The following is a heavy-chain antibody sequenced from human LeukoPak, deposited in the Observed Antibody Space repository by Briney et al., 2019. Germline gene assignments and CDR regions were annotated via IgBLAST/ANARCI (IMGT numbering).Heavy chain of an antibody. CDR2: INSDGSST. V-gene: IGHV3-74*01. CDR3: ARVDYSSGWYYYYYGMDV. D-gene: IGHD6-19*01. J-gene: IGHJ6*02. CDR1: GFTFSSYW. Sequence: GGSLRLSCAASGFTFSSYWMHWVRQAPGKGLVWVSRINSDGSSTSYADSMKGRFTISRDNAKNTLYLQMNSLRAEDTAVYYCARVDYSSGWYYYYYGMDVWGQGTTVTVSS.